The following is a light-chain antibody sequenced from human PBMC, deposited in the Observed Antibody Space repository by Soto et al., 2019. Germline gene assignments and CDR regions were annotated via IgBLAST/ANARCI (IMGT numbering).Light chain of an antibody. CDR3: QQSYSTPPWT. Sequence: SSLSASVGDKVTITCRASQSIRSYLNWVQQKPGKAPKLLIYDASSLQTGVPSRFSGSGSGTDFSLTISSLQPEDFATYYCQQSYSTPPWTFGQGTKVDI. CDR1: QSIRSY. CDR2: DAS. V-gene: IGKV1-39*01. J-gene: IGKJ1*01.